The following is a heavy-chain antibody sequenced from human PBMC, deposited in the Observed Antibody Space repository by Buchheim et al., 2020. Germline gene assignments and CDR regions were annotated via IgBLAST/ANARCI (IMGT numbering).Heavy chain of an antibody. CDR2: FYYSGST. J-gene: IGHJ3*02. CDR3: ARHRDASSWYPEDAFDI. CDR1: GGSISSYY. D-gene: IGHD6-13*01. Sequence: QVQLQESGPGLVKPSETLSLTCTVSGGSISSYYWSWIRQPPGTGLEWIGYFYYSGSTNYHPSLKSRVTISVDTSTNPSSLKLSSVTAADTAVYDCARHRDASSWYPEDAFDIWGQGT. V-gene: IGHV4-59*08.